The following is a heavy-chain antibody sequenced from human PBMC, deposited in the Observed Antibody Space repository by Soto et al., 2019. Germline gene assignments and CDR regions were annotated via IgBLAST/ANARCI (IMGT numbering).Heavy chain of an antibody. J-gene: IGHJ4*02. V-gene: IGHV4-30-4*01. CDR3: DRYYGGNLTFDY. CDR1: GGSISSGDYY. CDR2: IYYSGST. Sequence: QVQLQESGPGLVKPSQTLSLTCTVSGGSISSGDYYWSWIRHPPGKGLEWIGYIYYSGSTYYNPSLKSRVTISVATSKNQFSLKLSSVTAADTAVYYCDRYYGGNLTFDYWGQGTLVTVSS. D-gene: IGHD4-17*01.